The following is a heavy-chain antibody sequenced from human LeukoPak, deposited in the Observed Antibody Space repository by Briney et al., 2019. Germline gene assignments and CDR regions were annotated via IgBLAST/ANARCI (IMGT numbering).Heavy chain of an antibody. J-gene: IGHJ6*02. CDR2: IIPIVGVT. D-gene: IGHD2-2*02. CDR1: GGTFSKNS. CDR3: ARVKAVGVPVAIDAYYDYGMDV. Sequence: GASVKVSCKASGGTFSKNSITWVRQVPGQGLEWMGRIIPIVGVTNHAQNCQGRLRITADTSTNTAYMELSSLRSDDTAVYYCARVKAVGVPVAIDAYYDYGMDVWGQGTTVTVSS. V-gene: IGHV1-69*04.